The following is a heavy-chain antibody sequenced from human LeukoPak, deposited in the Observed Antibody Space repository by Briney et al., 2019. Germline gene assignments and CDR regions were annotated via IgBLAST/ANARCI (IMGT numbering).Heavy chain of an antibody. CDR2: IYSDAGT. J-gene: IGHJ4*02. V-gene: IGHV3-53*01. CDR1: GFTVSSNY. D-gene: IGHD1-1*01. CDR3: ASTSIIQGHDHDQFY. Sequence: PGGSLRLSCAASGFTVSSNYMGWVRQAPGKGLEWVSIIYSDAGTYYTDSVKGRFTISRDNSKNTLYLQMNSLRAEDTAVYYCASTSIIQGHDHDQFYWGQGTLVSVSS.